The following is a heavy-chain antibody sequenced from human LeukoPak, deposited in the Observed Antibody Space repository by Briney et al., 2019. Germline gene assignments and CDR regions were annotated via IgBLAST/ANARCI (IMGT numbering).Heavy chain of an antibody. V-gene: IGHV3-23*01. CDR2: ISGSGGST. CDR1: GFTFSSYA. Sequence: GRSLRLSCAASGFTFSSYAMHWVRQAPGKGLEWVSAISGSGGSTYYADSVKGRFTISRDNSKNTLYLQMNSLRAEDTAVYYCAKEDQEMATMYYYYGMDVWGQGTTVTVSS. J-gene: IGHJ6*02. CDR3: AKEDQEMATMYYYYGMDV. D-gene: IGHD5-24*01.